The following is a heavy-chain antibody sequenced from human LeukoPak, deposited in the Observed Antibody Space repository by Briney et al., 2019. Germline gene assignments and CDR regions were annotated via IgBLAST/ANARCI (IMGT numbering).Heavy chain of an antibody. CDR1: GFTFSNYA. CDR2: ISGSGGST. Sequence: TGRSLRLSCAASGFTFSNYAMSWVCQAPGKGLEWVSVISGSGGSTYYADSVKGRFTISRDNSRNTLYLQMNSLRAEDTAVYFCPKGRNGRVDSWGQGTLVTVSS. V-gene: IGHV3-23*01. J-gene: IGHJ4*02. CDR3: PKGRNGRVDS. D-gene: IGHD2-8*01.